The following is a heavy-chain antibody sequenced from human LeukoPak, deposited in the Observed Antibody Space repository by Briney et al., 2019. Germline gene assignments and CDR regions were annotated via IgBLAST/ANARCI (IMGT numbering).Heavy chain of an antibody. Sequence: GGSRRLAWAASGFTFSRYSMDWVRQAAGKWREWVSSIISISSYIYYADSVKGRFTISRDNGKNSMYLHMNSLRAADTAVYYCASELWFGELSPGYWGQGTLVTVSS. CDR1: GFTFSRYS. CDR2: IISISSYI. CDR3: ASELWFGELSPGY. J-gene: IGHJ4*02. D-gene: IGHD3-10*01. V-gene: IGHV3-21*01.